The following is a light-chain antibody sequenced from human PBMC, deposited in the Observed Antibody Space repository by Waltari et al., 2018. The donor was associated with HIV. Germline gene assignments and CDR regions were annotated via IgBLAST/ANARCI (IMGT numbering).Light chain of an antibody. CDR3: CSYADDYTWV. J-gene: IGLJ3*02. V-gene: IGLV2-11*01. CDR2: DVN. Sequence: QSALTQPRSASGSPGQSVTISCPGTSSDVGYCNYFSWYQQHPAKAPKLMIFDVNKRPSGVPDRFSGSKSGNTASLTISGLQAEDEADYYCCSYADDYTWVFGGGTKLTVL. CDR1: SSDVGYCNY.